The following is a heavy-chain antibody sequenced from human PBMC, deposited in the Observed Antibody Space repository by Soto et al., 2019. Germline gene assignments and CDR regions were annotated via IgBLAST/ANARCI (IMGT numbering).Heavy chain of an antibody. Sequence: PGGSLRLSCAASGFTFSSYAMSWVRQAPGKGLEWVSAISGSGGSTYYADSVKGRFTISGDNSKNTLYLQMNSLRAEDTAVYYCAKEWIAVAGTPYYFDYWGQGTLVTVSS. CDR2: ISGSGGST. V-gene: IGHV3-23*01. CDR3: AKEWIAVAGTPYYFDY. D-gene: IGHD6-19*01. CDR1: GFTFSSYA. J-gene: IGHJ4*02.